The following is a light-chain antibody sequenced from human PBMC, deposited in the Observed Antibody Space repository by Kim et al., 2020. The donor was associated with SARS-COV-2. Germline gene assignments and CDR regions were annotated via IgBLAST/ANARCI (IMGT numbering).Light chain of an antibody. CDR2: DAS. J-gene: IGKJ4*01. Sequence: PATLSLSPGERVTLSCRASQNVGSHFAWYQQKPGQAPRLLIYDASNRAAGIPARFSGGGYGTDFTLTISSLEPEDFAVYYCQHSVSFGGGTRLEI. CDR1: QNVGSH. CDR3: QHSVS. V-gene: IGKV3-11*01.